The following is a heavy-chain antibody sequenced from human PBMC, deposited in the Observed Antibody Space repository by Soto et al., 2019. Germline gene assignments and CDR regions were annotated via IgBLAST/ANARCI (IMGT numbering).Heavy chain of an antibody. J-gene: IGHJ4*02. CDR3: ARSRLISLYYFDY. CDR1: GFTFSTYW. Sequence: GGSLRLSCAASGFTFSTYWMHWVRQAPGKGLVWVSRINSDGSTTSYADSVKGRFTISRENAKNSLYLQMNSLRAEDTAVYYGARSRLISLYYFDYWGQGTLVTVSS. CDR2: INSDGSTT. V-gene: IGHV3-74*01. D-gene: IGHD2-15*01.